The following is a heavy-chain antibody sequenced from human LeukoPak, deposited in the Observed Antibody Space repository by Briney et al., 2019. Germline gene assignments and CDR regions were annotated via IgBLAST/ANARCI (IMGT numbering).Heavy chain of an antibody. CDR1: GDSLTNYY. CDR3: AGDERRGTYGHWFDP. J-gene: IGHJ5*02. D-gene: IGHD3-16*01. Sequence: SETLSLTCTVSGDSLTNYYWSWIRLPPGKGLEWVASIFDNGSTNDNRSLKSRVTISLDTSNNQSSLKVNSVTAADTAVYYCAGDERRGTYGHWFDPWGQGTLVTVSS. CDR2: IFDNGST. V-gene: IGHV4-59*01.